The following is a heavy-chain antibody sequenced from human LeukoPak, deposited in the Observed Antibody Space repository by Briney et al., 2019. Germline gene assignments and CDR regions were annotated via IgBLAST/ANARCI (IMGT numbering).Heavy chain of an antibody. Sequence: SETLSLTWTEPGGSISSYYWSWIRQPPGEGVGRGGYIYYSGSTNYNPSLKSRVTISVDTSKNKFSLKLSSVLAADTAVSYCAGGVTTDYFDYWGQGTLVTVSS. D-gene: IGHD4-17*01. CDR2: IYYSGST. J-gene: IGHJ4*02. CDR1: GGSISSYY. V-gene: IGHV4-59*01. CDR3: AGGVTTDYFDY.